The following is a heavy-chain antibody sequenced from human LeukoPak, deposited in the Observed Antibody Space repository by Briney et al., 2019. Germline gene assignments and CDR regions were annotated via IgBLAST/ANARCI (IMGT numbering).Heavy chain of an antibody. CDR3: ARDNMVRGVIIYYYYGMDV. Sequence: ASVKVSCKASGYTFTSYDINWVRQATGQGLEWMGWMNPNSGNTGYAQKFQGRVTMTRNTSISTAYMELSSLRSEDTAVYYCARDNMVRGVIIYYYYGMDVWGKGTTVTVSS. CDR1: GYTFTSYD. D-gene: IGHD3-10*01. V-gene: IGHV1-8*01. CDR2: MNPNSGNT. J-gene: IGHJ6*04.